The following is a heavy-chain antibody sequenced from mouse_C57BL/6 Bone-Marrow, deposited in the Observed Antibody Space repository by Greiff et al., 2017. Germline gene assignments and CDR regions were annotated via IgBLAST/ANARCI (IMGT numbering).Heavy chain of an antibody. CDR3: AREVYGSSYYYAMDY. V-gene: IGHV1-55*01. CDR2: IYPGSGST. CDR1: GYTFTSYW. D-gene: IGHD1-1*01. Sequence: QVQLQQPGAELVKPGASVKMSCKASGYTFTSYWITWVKQRPGQGLEWIGDIYPGSGSTNYNEKFKSKATLTVDTSSSTAYIQLSSLTSEDSAVYYCAREVYGSSYYYAMDYWGQGTSVTVSS. J-gene: IGHJ4*01.